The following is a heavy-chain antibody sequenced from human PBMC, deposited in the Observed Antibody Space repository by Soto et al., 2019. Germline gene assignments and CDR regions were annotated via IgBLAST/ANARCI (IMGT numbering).Heavy chain of an antibody. V-gene: IGHV3-48*01. Sequence: PGGSLRLSCAASGFTFSSYSMNWVRQAPGKGLEWVSYISSSSSTIYYADSVKGRFTISRDNAKNSLYLQMNSLRAGDTAVYYCARSHTIFVVVENDYWGQGTLVTVSS. J-gene: IGHJ4*02. CDR3: ARSHTIFVVVENDY. CDR1: GFTFSSYS. CDR2: ISSSSSTI. D-gene: IGHD3-9*01.